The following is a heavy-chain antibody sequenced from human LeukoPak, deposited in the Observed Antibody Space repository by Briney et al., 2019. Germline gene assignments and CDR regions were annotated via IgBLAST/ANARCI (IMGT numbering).Heavy chain of an antibody. CDR1: GGSISSYY. Sequence: PSETLSLTCTVSGGSISSYYWSWIRQPPGKGLEWIGYIYYSGSTNYNPSLKSRVTISVDTSKNQFSLKLSSVTAADTAVYYCARDQHYYDSSGYYYLNHNWFDPWGQGTLVTVSS. J-gene: IGHJ5*02. CDR2: IYYSGST. D-gene: IGHD3-22*01. V-gene: IGHV4-59*01. CDR3: ARDQHYYDSSGYYYLNHNWFDP.